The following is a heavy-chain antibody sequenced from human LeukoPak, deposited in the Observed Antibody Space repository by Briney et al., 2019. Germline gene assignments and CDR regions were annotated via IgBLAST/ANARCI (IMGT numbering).Heavy chain of an antibody. V-gene: IGHV4-39*07. J-gene: IGHJ4*02. CDR2: IYYSGST. CDR3: AREAKNWGPYYFDY. D-gene: IGHD7-27*01. CDR1: GGSISSSSYY. Sequence: LETLSLTCTVSGGSISSSSYYWGWIRQPPGKGLEWIGSIYYSGSTYYNPSLKSRVTISVDTSKNQFSLKLSSVTAADTAVYYCAREAKNWGPYYFDYWGQGTLVTVSS.